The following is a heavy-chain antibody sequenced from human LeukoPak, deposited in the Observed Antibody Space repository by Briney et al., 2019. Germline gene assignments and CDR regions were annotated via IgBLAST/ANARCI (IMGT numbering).Heavy chain of an antibody. V-gene: IGHV3-33*01. Sequence: GGSLRLSCAASGFTFSSYGMHWVRQAPGKGLEWVAVIWYDGSNKYYADSVKGRFTISRDNSKNTLYLQVNSLRAEDTAVYYCARETDRFYMDVWGKGTTVTVSS. CDR3: ARETDRFYMDV. J-gene: IGHJ6*03. CDR1: GFTFSSYG. CDR2: IWYDGSNK.